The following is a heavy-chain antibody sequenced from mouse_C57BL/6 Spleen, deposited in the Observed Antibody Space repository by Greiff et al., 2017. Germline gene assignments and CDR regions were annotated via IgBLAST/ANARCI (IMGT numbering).Heavy chain of an antibody. CDR1: GYSFTGYY. V-gene: IGHV1-42*01. Sequence: VQLQQSGPELVKPGASVKISCKASGYSFTGYYMNWVKQSPEKSLEWIGEINPSTGGTTYNQKFKATATLTVDKSSSTAYMQLKSLTSEDSAVYYCARRGSPYWDFDVWGTGTTVTVSS. CDR3: ARRGSPYWDFDV. CDR2: INPSTGGT. J-gene: IGHJ1*03.